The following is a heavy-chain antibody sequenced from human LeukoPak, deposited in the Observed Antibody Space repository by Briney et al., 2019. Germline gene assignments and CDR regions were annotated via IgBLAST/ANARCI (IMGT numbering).Heavy chain of an antibody. CDR3: AAAGGYRYFDP. CDR2: IKQDGSEK. V-gene: IGHV3-7*05. D-gene: IGHD6-13*01. J-gene: IGHJ2*01. CDR1: GFTFSSHW. Sequence: GGSLRLSCAASGFTFSSHWMSWVRQAPGKGLEWVANIKQDGSEKYYVDSVKGRFTISRDNAKNSLYLQMNSLRAEDTAVYYCAAAGGYRYFDPWGRGTLVTVSS.